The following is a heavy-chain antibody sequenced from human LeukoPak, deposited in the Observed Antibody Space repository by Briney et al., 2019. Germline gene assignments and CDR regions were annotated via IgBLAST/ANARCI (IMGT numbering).Heavy chain of an antibody. Sequence: GGSLRLSCAASGFTFSDYYMSWIRQAPGKGLEWVSYISSSGSTMYYADSVKGRFTISRDNAKNSLYLQMNSLRAEDTAVYYCARDWRSGYRHDTGYYYMDVWGKGTTVTVSS. CDR1: GFTFSDYY. J-gene: IGHJ6*03. V-gene: IGHV3-11*04. CDR2: ISSSGSTM. CDR3: ARDWRSGYRHDTGYYYMDV. D-gene: IGHD3-3*01.